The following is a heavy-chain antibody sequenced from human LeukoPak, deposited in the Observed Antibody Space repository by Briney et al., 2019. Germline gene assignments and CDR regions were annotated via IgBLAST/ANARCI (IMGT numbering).Heavy chain of an antibody. CDR2: FIPILGIA. CDR1: VGTLSSYA. Sequence: ASVKVSCKASVGTLSSYAISCVRQAPGQGLEWMGRFIPILGIANYAPKFQGRVTITADKSTSTAYMELSSLRSEDTAVYYCARAGIAVAGPYYCDYWGQGTLVSVSS. D-gene: IGHD6-19*01. V-gene: IGHV1-69*04. CDR3: ARAGIAVAGPYYCDY. J-gene: IGHJ4*02.